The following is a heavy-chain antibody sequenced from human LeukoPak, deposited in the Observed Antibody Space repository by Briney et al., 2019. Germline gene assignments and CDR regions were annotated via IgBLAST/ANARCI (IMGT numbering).Heavy chain of an antibody. CDR1: GGSISSSSYY. V-gene: IGHV4-39*01. Sequence: SETLSLTCTVSGGSISSSSYYWGWIRQPPGKGLEWIGSIYYSGSTYYNPSLKSRVTISVDTSKNQFSLKLSSVTAADTAVYYCATRLAMVRGVPSFDYWGQGTLVTVSS. CDR2: IYYSGST. CDR3: ATRLAMVRGVPSFDY. J-gene: IGHJ4*02. D-gene: IGHD3-10*01.